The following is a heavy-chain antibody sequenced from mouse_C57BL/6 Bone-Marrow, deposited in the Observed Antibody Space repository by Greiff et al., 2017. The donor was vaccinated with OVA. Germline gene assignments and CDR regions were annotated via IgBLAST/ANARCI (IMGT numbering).Heavy chain of an antibody. J-gene: IGHJ2*01. CDR3: ARSDVRSNYDFDY. Sequence: QVQLQQPGAELVKPGASVKLSCKASGYTFTSYWMHWVKQRPGQGLEWIGMIHPNSGSTNYNEKFKSKATLTVDKSSSTAYMQLSSLTSEDSAVYYCARSDVRSNYDFDYWGQGTTLTVSS. V-gene: IGHV1-64*01. D-gene: IGHD2-5*01. CDR1: GYTFTSYW. CDR2: IHPNSGST.